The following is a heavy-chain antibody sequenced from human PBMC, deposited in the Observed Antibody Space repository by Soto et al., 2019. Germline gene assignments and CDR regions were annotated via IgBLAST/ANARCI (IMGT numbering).Heavy chain of an antibody. J-gene: IGHJ4*02. CDR2: MSAGNFNT. V-gene: IGHV1-3*01. CDR1: GYTFTSYA. CDR3: ARGSGLTYFDY. Sequence: ASVKVSCKASGYTFTSYAMHWVRQAPVQSLELIVWMSAGNFNTKYSQKFQGRVTSTMYRSASTCYIELIILRSEYTAVYYCARGSGLTYFDYWGQGTLVTVSS. D-gene: IGHD3-10*01.